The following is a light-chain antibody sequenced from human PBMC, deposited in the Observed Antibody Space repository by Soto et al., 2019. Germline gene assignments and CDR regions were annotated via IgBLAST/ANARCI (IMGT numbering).Light chain of an antibody. CDR3: QQYYSYPHT. CDR1: QGISSY. V-gene: IGKV1-8*01. Sequence: AIRMTQSPSSFSASTGDRVTITCRASQGISSYLAWYQKKPGKAPKLLIYAASTLQSGVPSRFSGSGSGTDFTLTISCLQSEDFATYYYQQYYSYPHTFGQGTKVEIK. J-gene: IGKJ1*01. CDR2: AAS.